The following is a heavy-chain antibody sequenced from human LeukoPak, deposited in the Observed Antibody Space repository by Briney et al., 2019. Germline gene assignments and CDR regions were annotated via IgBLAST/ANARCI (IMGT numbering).Heavy chain of an antibody. CDR2: IGTAGDT. CDR1: GFTFSSYD. V-gene: IGHV3-13*01. Sequence: GRSLRLSCAASGFTFSSYDMHWVRQATGKGLEWVSAIGTAGDTYYPGSVKGRFTISRENAKNSLYLQMNSLRAGDTAVYYCARTWWTTRAFDIWGQGTMVTVSS. J-gene: IGHJ3*02. CDR3: ARTWWTTRAFDI. D-gene: IGHD2-8*02.